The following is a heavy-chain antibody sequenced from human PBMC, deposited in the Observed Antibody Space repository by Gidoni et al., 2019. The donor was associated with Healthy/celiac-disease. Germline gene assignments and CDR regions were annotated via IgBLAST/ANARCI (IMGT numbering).Heavy chain of an antibody. CDR3: ARGGGEWGELLDHPLDY. D-gene: IGHD3-16*01. V-gene: IGHV3-33*01. CDR2: LWYDGSKE. Sequence: QVQLVESGGGVAQPGRSLRLPCAASGFTFRSYGMHWARQAPGKGLGWVSFLWYDGSKEFYAGSVKGRFTISRDNSKNTLYLQMSSLRAADTAVYYCARGGGEWGELLDHPLDYWGQGVLVTVSS. J-gene: IGHJ4*02. CDR1: GFTFRSYG.